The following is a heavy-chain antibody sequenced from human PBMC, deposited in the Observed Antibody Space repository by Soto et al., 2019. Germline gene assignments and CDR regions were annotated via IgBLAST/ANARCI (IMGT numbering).Heavy chain of an antibody. CDR2: INPSGGST. CDR3: ARDQRYYYDSSGYFDY. J-gene: IGHJ4*02. CDR1: GYTFTSYY. D-gene: IGHD3-22*01. V-gene: IGHV1-46*01. Sequence: ASVKVSCKASGYTFTSYYMHWVRQAPGQGLEWMGIINPSGGSTSYAQKFQGRVTMTRDTSTSTVYMELSSLRSEDTAVYYCARDQRYYYDSSGYFDYWGQGTLVTVSS.